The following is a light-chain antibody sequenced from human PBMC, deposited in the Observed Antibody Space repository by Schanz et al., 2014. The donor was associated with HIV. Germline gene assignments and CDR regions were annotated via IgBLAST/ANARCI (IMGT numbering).Light chain of an antibody. CDR2: WAS. V-gene: IGKV4-1*01. Sequence: DIVMTQSPDSLAVSLGERATINCKSSQSVLYSSNNKNYLAWYQQKPGQPPKLLIYWASARESGVPDRFSGSGSGTDFTLTISGLQAGDVAVYYCQHYFAVPRTFGRGTKVEIK. CDR1: QSVLYSSNNKNY. CDR3: QHYFAVPRT. J-gene: IGKJ1*01.